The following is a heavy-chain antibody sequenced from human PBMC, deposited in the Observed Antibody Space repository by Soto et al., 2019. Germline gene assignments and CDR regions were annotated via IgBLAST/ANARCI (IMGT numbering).Heavy chain of an antibody. CDR3: AKDLYHGDY. V-gene: IGHV3-30*18. CDR2: ISYDGSNK. CDR1: GFTFSSHA. Sequence: GGSLRLSCAVSGFTFSSHAMGWVRQAPGKGLEWVAVISYDGSNKYYADSVKGRFTISRDNSKNTLYLQMNSLRAEDTAVYYCAKDLYHGDYWGQGTLVTVSS. J-gene: IGHJ4*02. D-gene: IGHD3-16*01.